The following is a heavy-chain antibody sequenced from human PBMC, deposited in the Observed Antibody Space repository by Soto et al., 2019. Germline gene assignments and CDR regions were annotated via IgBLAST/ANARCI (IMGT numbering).Heavy chain of an antibody. CDR2: INHSGST. CDR3: ARGFWDYYGSGSYYPSNTYYYYYGMDV. V-gene: IGHV4-34*01. J-gene: IGHJ6*02. Sequence: SETLSLTCAVYGGSFSGYYWSWIRQPPGKGLEWIGEINHSGSTNYNPSLKSRVTISVDTSKNQFSLKLSSVTAADTAVYYCARGFWDYYGSGSYYPSNTYYYYYGMDVWGQGTTVTVS. D-gene: IGHD3-10*01. CDR1: GGSFSGYY.